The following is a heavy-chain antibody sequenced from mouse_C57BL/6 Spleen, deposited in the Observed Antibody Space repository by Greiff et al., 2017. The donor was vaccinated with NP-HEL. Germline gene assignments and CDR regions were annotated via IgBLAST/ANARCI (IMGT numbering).Heavy chain of an antibody. CDR1: GFTFSDAW. J-gene: IGHJ2*01. CDR3: TGGDVYYFDY. D-gene: IGHD3-3*01. CDR2: IRNKANNHAT. V-gene: IGHV6-6*01. Sequence: EVQGVESGGGLVQPGGSMKLSCAASGFTFSDAWMDWVRQSPEKGLEWVAEIRNKANNHATYYAESVKGRFTISRDDSKSSVYLQMNSLRAEDTGIYYCTGGDVYYFDYWGQGTTLTVSS.